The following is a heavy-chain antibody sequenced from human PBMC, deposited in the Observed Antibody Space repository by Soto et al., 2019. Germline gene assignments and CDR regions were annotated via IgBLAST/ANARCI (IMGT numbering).Heavy chain of an antibody. CDR3: VREGVASTNGVCGHNWFDP. J-gene: IGHJ5*02. Sequence: ASVKVSCKASGYTFTSYAMHWVRQAPGQRLEWMGWINAGNGNTKYSQKFQGRVTITRDTSASTAYMELSSLRSEDTAVYYCVREGVASTNGVCGHNWFDPWGQGTLVTVSS. V-gene: IGHV1-3*01. D-gene: IGHD2-8*01. CDR1: GYTFTSYA. CDR2: INAGNGNT.